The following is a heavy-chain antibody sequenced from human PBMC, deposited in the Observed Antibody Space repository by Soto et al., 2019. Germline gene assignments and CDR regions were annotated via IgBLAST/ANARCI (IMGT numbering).Heavy chain of an antibody. CDR3: SKGHHISGYYEWLDP. CDR1: GFTFSHAL. V-gene: IGHV3-15*01. Sequence: PGGSLRLSCAASGFTFSHALMSWVRQAPGKGLEWVGRIKSKADGEAKDYGAPVRGRFTISRDDSENTLYLQMDNLRAEDTALYYCSKGHHISGYYEWLDPWGQATMVTV. D-gene: IGHD3-22*01. J-gene: IGHJ5*02. CDR2: IKSKADGEAK.